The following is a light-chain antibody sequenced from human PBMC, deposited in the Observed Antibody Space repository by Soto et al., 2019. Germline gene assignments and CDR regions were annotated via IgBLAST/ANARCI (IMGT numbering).Light chain of an antibody. J-gene: IGLJ3*02. CDR3: AAWDDSLSGLV. V-gene: IGLV1-47*01. Sequence: QSVLTQPPSASGTPGQRVTISCSGSISNIGSNYVYWYQQLPGTAPKLLIYRNNQRPSGVPDRFSGSKSGTSASLAISGLRSEDEDDYYCAAWDDSLSGLVFGGGTKLTVL. CDR1: ISNIGSNY. CDR2: RNN.